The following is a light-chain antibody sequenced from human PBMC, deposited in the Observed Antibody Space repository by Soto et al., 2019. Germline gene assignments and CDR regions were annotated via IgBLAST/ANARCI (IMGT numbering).Light chain of an antibody. CDR2: GAS. CDR1: QSVRSNY. V-gene: IGKV3-20*01. CDR3: QHYGSSAYT. Sequence: EFVLTQSPGTLSLSPGERATLSCRASQSVRSNYLAWYQQKPGQSPRLLIYGASNRATGIPDRFSGSGSGTDFTLTISSRESEGFAVFYCQHYGSSAYTLGQGTTLEIK. J-gene: IGKJ2*01.